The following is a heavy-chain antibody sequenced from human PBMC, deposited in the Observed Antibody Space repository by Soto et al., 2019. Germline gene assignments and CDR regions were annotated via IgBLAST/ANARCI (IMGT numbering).Heavy chain of an antibody. CDR2: ISGSGGST. D-gene: IGHD3-3*01. V-gene: IGHV3-23*01. CDR1: GFTFSSYA. CDR3: AKADDFWSGYYTGIHPPNY. Sequence: GGSLRLSCAASGFTFSSYAMSWVRQAPGKGLEWVSAISGSGGSTYYADSVKGRFTISRDNSKNTLYLQMNSLRAEDTAVYYCAKADDFWSGYYTGIHPPNYWGQGTLVTVSS. J-gene: IGHJ4*02.